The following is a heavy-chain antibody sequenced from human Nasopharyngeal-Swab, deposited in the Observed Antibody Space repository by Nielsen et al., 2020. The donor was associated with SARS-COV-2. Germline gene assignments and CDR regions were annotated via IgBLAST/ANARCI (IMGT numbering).Heavy chain of an antibody. Sequence: ASVKVSCKASGYTLSTYAMYWVRQAPGQRPEFMGWINAGRGNTYYSQKFQGRVRISRDPSANTVYMELSRLRSADTAVYYCARVPAVAASRIDYWGQGTLVTVSS. CDR1: GYTLSTYA. D-gene: IGHD6-19*01. J-gene: IGHJ4*02. CDR2: INAGRGNT. V-gene: IGHV1-3*01. CDR3: ARVPAVAASRIDY.